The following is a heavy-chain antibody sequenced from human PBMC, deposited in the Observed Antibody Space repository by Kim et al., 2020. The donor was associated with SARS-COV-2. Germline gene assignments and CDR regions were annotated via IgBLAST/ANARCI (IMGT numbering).Heavy chain of an antibody. CDR3: AKDRSGHYFDY. CDR1: GFTFSSYG. CDR2: ISYDGSNK. Sequence: GGSLRLSCAASGFTFSSYGMHWVRQAPGKGLEWVAVISYDGSNKYYADSVKGRFTISRDNSKNTLYLQMNSLRAEDTAVYYCAKDRSGHYFDYWGQGTLVTVSS. J-gene: IGHJ4*02. D-gene: IGHD3-16*02. V-gene: IGHV3-30*18.